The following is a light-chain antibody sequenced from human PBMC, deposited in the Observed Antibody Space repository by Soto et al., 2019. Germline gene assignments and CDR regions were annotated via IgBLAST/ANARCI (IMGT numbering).Light chain of an antibody. J-gene: IGLJ2*01. V-gene: IGLV2-14*01. CDR1: SSDVGGYTY. CDR2: VNR. Sequence: QSALTQPASVSGSPRQSITISCTGASSDVGGYTYVSWYQQHPGKAPKLLIYVNRNRPSGVPDRFSGSKSGTSASLAITGLQAEDEGDYYCQSYDSSLSGHVVFGGGTKLTVL. CDR3: QSYDSSLSGHVV.